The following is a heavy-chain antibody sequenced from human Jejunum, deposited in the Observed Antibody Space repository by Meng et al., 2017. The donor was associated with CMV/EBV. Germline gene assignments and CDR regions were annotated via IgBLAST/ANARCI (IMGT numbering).Heavy chain of an antibody. CDR2: INPSGGLT. D-gene: IGHD4-23*01. Sequence: SGYTFPTYYMHWVRQAPGQGLEWMGVINPSGGLTDYTQKFQGRVTVTRDTSTSTVYMDLSSLRSEDTAVYYCARGQSTLWWYNIDYWGQGTLVTVSS. J-gene: IGHJ4*02. CDR1: GYTFPTYY. V-gene: IGHV1-46*01. CDR3: ARGQSTLWWYNIDY.